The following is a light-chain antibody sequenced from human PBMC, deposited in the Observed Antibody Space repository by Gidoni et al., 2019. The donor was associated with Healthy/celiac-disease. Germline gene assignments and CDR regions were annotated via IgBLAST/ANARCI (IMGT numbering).Light chain of an antibody. J-gene: IGKJ4*01. CDR3: QQDYNLPLT. CDR2: GAS. Sequence: EIVLTHPPATLSLSPGERATLSCRASQSVSSSYLSWYQQKPGQAPRLLIYGASTRATGIPARFSGSGSGTDFTLTISSLQPEDFAVYYCQQDYNLPLTFGGGTKVEIK. CDR1: QSVSSSY. V-gene: IGKV3D-7*01.